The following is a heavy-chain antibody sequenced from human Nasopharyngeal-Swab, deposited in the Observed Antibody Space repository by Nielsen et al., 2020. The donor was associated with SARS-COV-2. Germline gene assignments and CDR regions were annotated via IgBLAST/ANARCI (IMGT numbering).Heavy chain of an antibody. V-gene: IGHV3-23*01. CDR1: GFRFDSYA. J-gene: IGHJ4*02. CDR2: IRGSGITT. D-gene: IGHD3-22*01. CDR3: ARDTYDRSGYYSGY. Sequence: GGSLRLSCAASGFRFDSYAMSWVRQAPGKGLEWVSAIRGSGITTYYADSVKGRFTISRDNSKNTLYLQMNSLRAEDTAVYYCARDTYDRSGYYSGYWGQGTLVTVSS.